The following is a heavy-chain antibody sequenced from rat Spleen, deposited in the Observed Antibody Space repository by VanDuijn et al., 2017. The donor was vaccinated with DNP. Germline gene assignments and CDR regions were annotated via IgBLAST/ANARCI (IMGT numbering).Heavy chain of an antibody. CDR3: ARVQLGYWSFDF. J-gene: IGHJ1*01. V-gene: IGHV5S11*01. Sequence: EVQLVESGGGLVQPGRSLKLSCAASGFTFRNYDMAWVRQAPTKGLEWVASISSGGGNTYYRASVKGRFTISRDNAKSTLYLQMDSLRSEETATYYCARVQLGYWSFDFWGPGTMVTVSS. CDR1: GFTFRNYD. CDR2: ISSGGGNT. D-gene: IGHD5-1*01.